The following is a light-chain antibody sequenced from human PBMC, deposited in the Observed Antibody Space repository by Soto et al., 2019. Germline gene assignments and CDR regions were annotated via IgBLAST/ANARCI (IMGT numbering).Light chain of an antibody. Sequence: DIQMTPSPSSLSASVGDRVTITCRASQGLSSWLAWYQQKPEEAPKSLIYAASTLQSGVPSRFSGSGSGTEFTLTISSLQPEDFATYYCQQFNSYPITFGQGTRREI. CDR2: AAS. J-gene: IGKJ5*01. V-gene: IGKV1D-16*01. CDR3: QQFNSYPIT. CDR1: QGLSSW.